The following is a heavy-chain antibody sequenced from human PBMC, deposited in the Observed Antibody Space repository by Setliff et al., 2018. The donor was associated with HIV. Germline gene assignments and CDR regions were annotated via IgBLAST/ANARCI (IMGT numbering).Heavy chain of an antibody. V-gene: IGHV5-51*01. J-gene: IGHJ4*02. CDR2: IYPGDSDT. CDR1: GYSFTSYW. D-gene: IGHD2-15*01. Sequence: GESLKISCKGSGYSFTSYWIGWVRQMPGKGLEWMGIIYPGDSDTRYSPPFQGQVTIPADKSISTAYLQWSSLKASDTAMYYCARQAVDCSGGTCYSTSAFDYWGQGTLVTVS. CDR3: ARQAVDCSGGTCYSTSAFDY.